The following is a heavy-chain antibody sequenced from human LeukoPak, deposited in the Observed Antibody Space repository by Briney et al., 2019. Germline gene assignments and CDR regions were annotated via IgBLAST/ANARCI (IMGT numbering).Heavy chain of an antibody. J-gene: IGHJ4*02. Sequence: GSLRLSCAASGFTFSSYGMHWVRQAPGKGLEWVAFIHYDVTNKYYADSVKGRFTISRDNSKNTLYLQMNSLRAGDTAVYYCAREWEPLVDYWGQGTLVTVSS. CDR2: IHYDVTNK. V-gene: IGHV3-30*02. CDR3: AREWEPLVDY. D-gene: IGHD1-26*01. CDR1: GFTFSSYG.